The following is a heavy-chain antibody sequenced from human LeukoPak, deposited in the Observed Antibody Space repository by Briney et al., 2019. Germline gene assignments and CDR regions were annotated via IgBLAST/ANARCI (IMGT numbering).Heavy chain of an antibody. CDR2: IYYSGST. CDR1: GGSISSGSYY. V-gene: IGHV4-61*01. J-gene: IGHJ6*02. Sequence: SETLSLTCAVSGGSISSGSYYWSWIRQPPGKGLEWIGYIYYSGSTNYNPSLKSRVTISVDTSKNQFSLKLSSVTAADTAVYYCAREGPSFWSGPDYGMDVWGQGTTVTVSS. D-gene: IGHD3-3*01. CDR3: AREGPSFWSGPDYGMDV.